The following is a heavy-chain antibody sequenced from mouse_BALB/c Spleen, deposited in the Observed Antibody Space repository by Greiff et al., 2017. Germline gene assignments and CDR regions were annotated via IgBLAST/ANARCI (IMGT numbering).Heavy chain of an antibody. CDR3: NAQTARATRDY. Sequence: EVKLMESGAELVRSGASVKLSCTASGFNIKDYYMHWVKQRPEQGLEWIGWIDPENGDTEYAPKFQGKATMTADTSSNTAYLQLSSLTSEDTAVYYCNAQTARATRDYWGQGTTLTVSS. CDR2: IDPENGDT. V-gene: IGHV14-4*02. CDR1: GFNIKDYY. D-gene: IGHD3-2*01. J-gene: IGHJ2*01.